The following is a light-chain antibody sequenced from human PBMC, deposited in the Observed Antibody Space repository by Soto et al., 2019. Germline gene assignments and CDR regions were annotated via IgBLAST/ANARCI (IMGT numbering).Light chain of an antibody. CDR1: NAKIGGNS. J-gene: IGLJ1*01. Sequence: QTLPTQPPELSVAPGQKVSISCSRGNAKIGGNSVSWYQQLPGTAPTLIIYDDNKRPSGIPDRFSGSKSGRSATLAITGFQTGDVADYDRGSWDSSVTGDVGGTGTNATV. V-gene: IGLV1-51*01. CDR2: DDN. CDR3: GSWDSSVTGDV.